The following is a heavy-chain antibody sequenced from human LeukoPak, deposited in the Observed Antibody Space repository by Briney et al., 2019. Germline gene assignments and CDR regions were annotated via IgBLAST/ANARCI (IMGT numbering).Heavy chain of an antibody. V-gene: IGHV3-74*01. CDR2: INGDGSTI. CDR1: GFTFSSNW. D-gene: IGHD2-2*03. Sequence: PGGSLRPSCAASGFTFSSNWMHWVRQAPGKGLVWVSRINGDGSTINYADSAKGRFTISRDNAKNTLYLQMNSLRAEDTAVYYCARDRGPAVMDYWGQGTLVTVSS. CDR3: ARDRGPAVMDY. J-gene: IGHJ4*02.